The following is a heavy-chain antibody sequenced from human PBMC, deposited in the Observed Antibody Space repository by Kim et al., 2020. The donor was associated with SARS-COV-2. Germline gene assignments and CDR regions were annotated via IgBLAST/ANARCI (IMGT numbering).Heavy chain of an antibody. V-gene: IGHV3-23*01. Sequence: YYADSVKGRFTISRDNSKNTLYLQMNSLRADDTAVYYCAKGKGVIKGAFDMWGQGTMVIVSS. J-gene: IGHJ3*02. CDR3: AKGKGVIKGAFDM. D-gene: IGHD3-10*01.